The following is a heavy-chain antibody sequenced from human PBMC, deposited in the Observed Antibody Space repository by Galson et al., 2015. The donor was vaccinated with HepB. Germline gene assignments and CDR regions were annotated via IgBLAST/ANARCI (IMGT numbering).Heavy chain of an antibody. Sequence: PALVKPTQTLTLTCTFSGFSLSTSGVGVGWIRQPPGEALEWLALIYWDDDKRYSPSLKSRLTITKDTSKNQVVLTMTNMDPVDTATYYCARAYYYGSGSYYNTWFDPWGQGTLVTVSS. CDR1: GFSLSTSGVG. J-gene: IGHJ5*02. V-gene: IGHV2-5*02. CDR2: IYWDDDK. CDR3: ARAYYYGSGSYYNTWFDP. D-gene: IGHD3-10*01.